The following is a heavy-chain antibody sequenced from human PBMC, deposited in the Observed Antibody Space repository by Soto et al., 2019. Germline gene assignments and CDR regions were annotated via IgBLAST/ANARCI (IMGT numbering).Heavy chain of an antibody. V-gene: IGHV1-46*01. J-gene: IGHJ5*02. Sequence: GASVKVSCKASGYTFTSYYMHWVRLAPGQGLEWMGIINPSGGSTSYAQKFQGRVTMTRDTSTSTVYMELSSLRSEDTAVYYCARDPLDQNESHSWPYNCFAPWGQGTLVTVSS. D-gene: IGHD6-13*01. CDR3: ARDPLDQNESHSWPYNCFAP. CDR2: INPSGGST. CDR1: GYTFTSYY.